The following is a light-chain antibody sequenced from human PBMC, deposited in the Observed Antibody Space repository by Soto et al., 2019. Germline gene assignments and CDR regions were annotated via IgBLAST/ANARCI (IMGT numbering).Light chain of an antibody. CDR2: EVS. V-gene: IGLV2-14*01. J-gene: IGLJ1*01. Sequence: QSVLTQPASVSGSPGQSITISCTGTSSDVGGYNYVSWYQQHPGKAPKLMFYEVSNRPSGVSNRFSGSKSGNTASLTISGLQAEDEADYYCSSYTSSSTLHYVFGTRTKVTVL. CDR3: SSYTSSSTLHYV. CDR1: SSDVGGYNY.